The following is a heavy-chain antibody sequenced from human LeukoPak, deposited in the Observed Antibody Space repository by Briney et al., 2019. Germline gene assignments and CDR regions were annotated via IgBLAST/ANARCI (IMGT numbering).Heavy chain of an antibody. J-gene: IGHJ6*02. CDR1: GFAFSSYW. D-gene: IGHD2-21*02. Sequence: PGGSLRLSCAASGFAFSSYWMSWVRQAPGKGLEWVANIKQDESEKSYVDSVKGRFTISRDNARNSLYLQMNSLRGEDTAVYYCAKDLEVTSRLGDFHYGMDVWGQGTTVTVSS. CDR2: IKQDESEK. V-gene: IGHV3-7*01. CDR3: AKDLEVTSRLGDFHYGMDV.